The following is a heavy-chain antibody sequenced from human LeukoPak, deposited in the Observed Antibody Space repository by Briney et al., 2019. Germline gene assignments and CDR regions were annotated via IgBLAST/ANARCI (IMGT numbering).Heavy chain of an antibody. J-gene: IGHJ4*02. CDR3: ATDRGWRTSGYYLYYFEY. Sequence: GGSLRLSCAASGFTFSSYGMHWVRQAPGKGLEWVASIKHDGSEKYYVDSVRGRFTISRDNTMNSLYLQMSSLRAEDTAVYYCATDRGWRTSGYYLYYFEYWGQGTLVTYSS. CDR2: IKHDGSEK. V-gene: IGHV3-7*01. D-gene: IGHD3-3*01. CDR1: GFTFSSYG.